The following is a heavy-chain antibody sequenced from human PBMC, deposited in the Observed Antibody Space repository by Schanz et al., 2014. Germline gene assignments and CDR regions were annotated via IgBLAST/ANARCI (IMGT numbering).Heavy chain of an antibody. CDR2: ISTSSTTR. Sequence: EVQLVESGGGLVQPGGSLRLSCVASGFTFSSFSMNWVRQTPEKGLEWVSYISTSSTTRYYAASLRGRYTISRDDAKNSVYLQMNSLRDEDTAVYYCARGEFGRLFPTWFDPWGQGTLVTVSS. CDR3: ARGEFGRLFPTWFDP. V-gene: IGHV3-48*02. J-gene: IGHJ5*02. D-gene: IGHD3-10*01. CDR1: GFTFSSFS.